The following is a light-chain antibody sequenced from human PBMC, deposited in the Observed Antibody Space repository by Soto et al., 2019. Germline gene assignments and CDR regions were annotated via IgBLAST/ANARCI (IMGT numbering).Light chain of an antibody. Sequence: QSALAQPASVSGSPGQSITISCTGTSDDVGAYNSVSWYQQLPHKAPQVILYKGTQRPSGVSSRFSGSTSGNAASLTISGLQADDEADYFCCSSAPESTYVFGTWTKVTVL. CDR3: CSSAPESTYV. V-gene: IGLV2-23*01. CDR1: SDDVGAYNS. CDR2: KGT. J-gene: IGLJ1*01.